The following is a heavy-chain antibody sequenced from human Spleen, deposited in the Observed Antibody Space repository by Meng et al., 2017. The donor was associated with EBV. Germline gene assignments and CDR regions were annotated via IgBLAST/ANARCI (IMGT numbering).Heavy chain of an antibody. CDR2: IGTASDT. CDR1: GFTFSAYD. Sequence: EVQLGGAGGGSVQPGGSRRLSFAASGFTFSAYDMHWVRQVTGKSLEWVSGIGTASDTYYPDSLKGRFSISRENAKNSLYLQMNSLRAGDTAVYYCTRGFGGNYKYFDLWGRGTLVTVSS. CDR3: TRGFGGNYKYFDL. J-gene: IGHJ2*01. D-gene: IGHD1-26*01. V-gene: IGHV3-13*01.